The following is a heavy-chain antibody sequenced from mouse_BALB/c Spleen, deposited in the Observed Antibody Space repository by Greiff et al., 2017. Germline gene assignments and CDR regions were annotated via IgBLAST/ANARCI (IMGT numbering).Heavy chain of an antibody. D-gene: IGHD2-1*01. J-gene: IGHJ2*01. CDR1: GYAFSSYW. Sequence: QVQLQQSGAELVRPGSSVKISCKASGYAFSSYWMNWVKQRPGQGLEWIGQIYPGDGDTNYNGKFKGKATLTADKSSSTAYMQLSSLTSEDSAVYFCARGVYGNYPYYFDYWGQGTTLTVSS. CDR3: ARGVYGNYPYYFDY. V-gene: IGHV1-80*01. CDR2: IYPGDGDT.